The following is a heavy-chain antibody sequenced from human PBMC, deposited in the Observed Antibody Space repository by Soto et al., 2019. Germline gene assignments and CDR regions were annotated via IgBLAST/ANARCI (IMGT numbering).Heavy chain of an antibody. CDR2: FFSDVER. J-gene: IGHJ6*02. CDR3: ARMNADSGSHYYAMDV. D-gene: IGHD4-17*01. V-gene: IGHV2-26*03. Sequence: ASGPTLVNPAETLTLTCTISGFSLSNGRMGVSWIRQPPGRALEWLAHFFSDVERSYSTSMQSRLTMSQDTSGTQVVLTMTNMDPQDTGTYFCARMNADSGSHYYAMDVWGPGTPVTVSS. CDR1: GFSLSNGRMG.